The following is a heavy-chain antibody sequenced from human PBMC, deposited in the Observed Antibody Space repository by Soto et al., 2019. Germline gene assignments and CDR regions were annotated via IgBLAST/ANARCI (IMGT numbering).Heavy chain of an antibody. CDR3: ARHKITGPSDY. Sequence: PSETLSLTCAVYGWSFSGYYWTWIRQPPGTGLEWIGEINHSGSTNYNPSLKSRVTISVDTSKNQFSLKLTSVTAADTAVYYCARHKITGPSDYWGQGPLVTLSS. V-gene: IGHV4-34*01. J-gene: IGHJ4*02. D-gene: IGHD2-8*02. CDR1: GWSFSGYY. CDR2: INHSGST.